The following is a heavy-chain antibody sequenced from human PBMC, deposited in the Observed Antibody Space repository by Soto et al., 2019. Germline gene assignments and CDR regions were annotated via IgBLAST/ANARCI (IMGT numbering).Heavy chain of an antibody. J-gene: IGHJ4*02. CDR3: ARQISGSYRFDY. D-gene: IGHD1-26*01. CDR2: MNPNSGNT. Sequence: ASVKVSCKASGYTFTSYDINWVRQATGQGLEWMGWMNPNSGNTGYAQKFQGRVTMTRNTSISTAYMELSSLRSEDTAVYYCARQISGSYRFDYWGQGTLVTVSS. CDR1: GYTFTSYD. V-gene: IGHV1-8*01.